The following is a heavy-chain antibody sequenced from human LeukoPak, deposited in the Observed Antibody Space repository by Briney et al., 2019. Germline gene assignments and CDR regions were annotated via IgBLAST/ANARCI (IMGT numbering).Heavy chain of an antibody. V-gene: IGHV3-53*01. Sequence: GGSLRLSCAASGFTASTNHLSWVRQAPGKGLEWVSVIYSGGTTYYADSVKGRFTVSRDNSKNTLYLQMNSLRAEDTAVYYCAKDESIGSSSWYLSYYYYYYGMDVWGQGTTVTVSS. J-gene: IGHJ6*02. CDR2: IYSGGTT. CDR3: AKDESIGSSSWYLSYYYYYYGMDV. D-gene: IGHD6-13*01. CDR1: GFTASTNH.